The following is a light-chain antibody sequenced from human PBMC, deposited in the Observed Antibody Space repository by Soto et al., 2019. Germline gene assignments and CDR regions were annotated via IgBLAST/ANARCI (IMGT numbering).Light chain of an antibody. Sequence: EIVMTQSPATLSVSPGERATLSCRASQSVSSNLAWYQQKPGQAPSLLIYGASTRATGTPARFSGSGSGTEFTLTISSLQSEDFAVYYCQQYNNWPTWTFGQGTKVE. J-gene: IGKJ1*01. CDR2: GAS. CDR1: QSVSSN. CDR3: QQYNNWPTWT. V-gene: IGKV3-15*01.